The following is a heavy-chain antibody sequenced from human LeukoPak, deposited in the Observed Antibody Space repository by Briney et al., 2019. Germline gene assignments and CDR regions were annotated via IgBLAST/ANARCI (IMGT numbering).Heavy chain of an antibody. CDR2: IYHSGST. CDR1: GGSISSGYY. V-gene: IGHV4-38-2*02. Sequence: TSETLSLTCTVSGGSISSGYYWGWIRQPPGKGLEWIGSIYHSGSTYYNPSLKSRVTISVDTSKNQFSLKLSSVTAADTAVYYCARINWDDIYYYYYYMDVWGKGTTVTVSS. CDR3: ARINWDDIYYYYYYMDV. D-gene: IGHD1-20*01. J-gene: IGHJ6*03.